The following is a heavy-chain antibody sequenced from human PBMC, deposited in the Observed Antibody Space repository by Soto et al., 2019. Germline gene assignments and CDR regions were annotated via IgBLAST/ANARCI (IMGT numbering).Heavy chain of an antibody. CDR3: AREFGYCSGGSCPYYYYYGMDV. CDR2: ISYDGSNK. CDR1: GFTFSSYA. J-gene: IGHJ6*02. V-gene: IGHV3-30-3*01. Sequence: PGGSLRLSCAASGFTFSSYAMHWVRQAPGKGLEWVAVISYDGSNKYYADSVKGRFTISRDNSKNTLYLQMNSLRAEDTAVYYCAREFGYCSGGSCPYYYYYGMDVWRQGTTVTVSS. D-gene: IGHD2-15*01.